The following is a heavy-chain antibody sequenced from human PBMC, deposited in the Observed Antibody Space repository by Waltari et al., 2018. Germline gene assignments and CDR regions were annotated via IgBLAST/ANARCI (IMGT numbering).Heavy chain of an antibody. Sequence: EVQLLESGGGVAQPGGSLTLSCAASGFSFTEYAMSWVRQTPDRGLEWVSGINKCGVDKYSTASVKGRFTISRDNSRNTLYLQMSSLRAEDTAVYYCAKEIGALGTPVFDYWGQGILVSVSS. CDR1: GFSFTEYA. V-gene: IGHV3-23*01. CDR2: INKCGVDK. D-gene: IGHD6-13*01. J-gene: IGHJ4*02. CDR3: AKEIGALGTPVFDY.